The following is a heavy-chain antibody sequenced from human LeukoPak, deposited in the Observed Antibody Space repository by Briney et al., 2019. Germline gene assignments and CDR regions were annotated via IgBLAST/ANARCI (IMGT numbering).Heavy chain of an antibody. J-gene: IGHJ4*02. V-gene: IGHV3-7*01. CDR1: GFTFTTYW. CDR2: INQDGSEK. Sequence: PGGSLRLSCAASGFTFTTYWMSWVRQAPGKGLEWVANINQDGSEKKYVDSVRGRFTISRDNAKNSLYLQMSSLRAGDTAVYYCARLGYSGYSDLAYWGQGTLVTVSS. D-gene: IGHD5-12*01. CDR3: ARLGYSGYSDLAY.